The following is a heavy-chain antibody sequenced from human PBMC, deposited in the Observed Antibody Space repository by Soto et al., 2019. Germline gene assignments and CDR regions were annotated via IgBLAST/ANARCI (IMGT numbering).Heavy chain of an antibody. J-gene: IGHJ6*02. V-gene: IGHV3-30*03. CDR1: GFTFSSYG. CDR2: ISYDGSNK. D-gene: IGHD6-6*01. Sequence: QVQLVESGGGVVQPGRSLRLSCAASGFTFSSYGMHWVRQAPGKGLEWVAVISYDGSNKYYADSVKGRFTISRDNSKNTLYLQMNSLRAEDTAVYYCASEYSSSGNYGMDVWGQGTTVTVSS. CDR3: ASEYSSSGNYGMDV.